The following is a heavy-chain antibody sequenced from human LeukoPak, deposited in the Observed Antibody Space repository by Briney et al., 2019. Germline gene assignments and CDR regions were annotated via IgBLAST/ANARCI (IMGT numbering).Heavy chain of an antibody. Sequence: PGGSLRLSCAASGFTFSSYSMDWVRQAPGKGLEWVSSISSSSSYIYYADSVKGRFTISRDNAKNSLYLQMNSLRAEDTAVYYCARDHYYGSGSYYKGDYWGQGTLVTVSS. J-gene: IGHJ4*02. D-gene: IGHD3-10*01. V-gene: IGHV3-21*04. CDR2: ISSSSSYI. CDR3: ARDHYYGSGSYYKGDY. CDR1: GFTFSSYS.